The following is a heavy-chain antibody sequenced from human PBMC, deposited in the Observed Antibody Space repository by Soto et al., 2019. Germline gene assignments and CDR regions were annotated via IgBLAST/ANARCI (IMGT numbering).Heavy chain of an antibody. CDR1: GYSISSSNW. Sequence: QVQLQESGPGLVKPSDTLSLTCAVSGYSISSSNWWGWIRQPPGKGLEWIGYIYYSGTTYYNPSLKSXXPXSXXTTKNHFSLKLTSVTAVDTAVYYCARREIQGPIDYWGQGTLVTVSS. CDR3: ARREIQGPIDY. J-gene: IGHJ4*02. D-gene: IGHD1-26*01. V-gene: IGHV4-28*01. CDR2: IYYSGTT.